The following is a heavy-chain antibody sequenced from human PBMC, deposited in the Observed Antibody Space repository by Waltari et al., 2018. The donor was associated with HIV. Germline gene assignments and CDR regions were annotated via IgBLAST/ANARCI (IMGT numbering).Heavy chain of an antibody. CDR3: ARQISSGNDAFDI. J-gene: IGHJ3*02. CDR1: GGSISSSSYY. D-gene: IGHD3-22*01. Sequence: QLQLQESGPGLVKPSETLSLPCTVSGGSISSSSYYWGWIRQPPGKGLEWIGSIYYSGSTYYNPSLKSRVTISVDTSKNQFSLKLSSVTAADTAVYYCARQISSGNDAFDIWGQGTMVTVSS. CDR2: IYYSGST. V-gene: IGHV4-39*01.